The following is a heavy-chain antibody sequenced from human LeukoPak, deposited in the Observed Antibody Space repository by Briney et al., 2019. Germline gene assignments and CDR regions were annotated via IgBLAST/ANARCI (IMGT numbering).Heavy chain of an antibody. V-gene: IGHV1-18*01. CDR3: ASQFYDILTGYYSGMDV. CDR2: ISAYNGNT. D-gene: IGHD3-9*01. Sequence: ASVKVSCKASGYTFTSYGISWVRRAPGQGLEWMGWISAYNGNTNYAQKLQGRVTMTTDTSTSTAYMELRSLRSDDTAVYYCASQFYDILTGYYSGMDVWGQGTTVTVSS. J-gene: IGHJ6*02. CDR1: GYTFTSYG.